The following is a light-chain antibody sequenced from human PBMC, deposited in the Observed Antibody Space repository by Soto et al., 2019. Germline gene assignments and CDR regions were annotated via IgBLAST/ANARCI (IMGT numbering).Light chain of an antibody. V-gene: IGKV3-15*01. Sequence: IVMTQSPGTVSVFPGETVTLSCRASQSVSGYLDWFHQKPGQAPRLVLLRIFTSLQSGVPSRFSGSGSGTDFTLTISSLQPEDFATYFCKQSSAFPLTFGGGTKVDIK. CDR1: QSVSGY. CDR2: RIF. J-gene: IGKJ4*01. CDR3: KQSSAFPLT.